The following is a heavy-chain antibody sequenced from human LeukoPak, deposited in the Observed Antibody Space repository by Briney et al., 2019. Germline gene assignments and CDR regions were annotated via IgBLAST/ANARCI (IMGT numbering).Heavy chain of an antibody. Sequence: SSVKVSFKSSGYTFTTYYMHWVRQPPGQGLELMGIINPSSGSTNYTQKFQDRVTMTMHIHKNTLYMELSSLRYEDTAVYYCARDTTVDGYPRLYFDYWGQGTLVTVSS. V-gene: IGHV1-46*01. CDR3: ARDTTVDGYPRLYFDY. J-gene: IGHJ4*02. CDR1: GYTFTTYY. D-gene: IGHD5-24*01. CDR2: INPSSGST.